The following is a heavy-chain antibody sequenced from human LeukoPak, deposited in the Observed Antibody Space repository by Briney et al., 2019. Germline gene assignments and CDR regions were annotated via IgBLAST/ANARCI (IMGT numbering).Heavy chain of an antibody. D-gene: IGHD3-10*01. Sequence: GGSLRLSCAASGFTVSSNYMSWVRQAPGKGLEWVSVIYSGGSTYYADSVKGRFTISRDNSKNTPYLQMNSLRAEDTAVYYCARASFTSHFDYWGQGPLVTVSS. CDR3: ARASFTSHFDY. CDR1: GFTVSSNY. CDR2: IYSGGST. V-gene: IGHV3-53*01. J-gene: IGHJ4*02.